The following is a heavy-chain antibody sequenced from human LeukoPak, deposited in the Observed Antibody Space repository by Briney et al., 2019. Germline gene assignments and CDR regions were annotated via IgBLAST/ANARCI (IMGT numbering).Heavy chain of an antibody. Sequence: PAETLSLTCTVSGGSISSYYWSWIRQPAGKGLEWIGRIHTSGSTHYHPSLKSRVTISVDKSKNQFSLKLSSVPAADTAVYYCARGIAVAGRAFDIWGQGTMVTVSS. CDR3: ARGIAVAGRAFDI. V-gene: IGHV4-4*07. D-gene: IGHD6-19*01. CDR1: GGSISSYY. J-gene: IGHJ3*02. CDR2: IHTSGST.